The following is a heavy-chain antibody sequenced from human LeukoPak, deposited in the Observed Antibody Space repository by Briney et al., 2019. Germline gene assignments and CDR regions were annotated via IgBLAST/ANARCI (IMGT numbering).Heavy chain of an antibody. J-gene: IGHJ4*02. D-gene: IGHD1-26*01. CDR1: GFTFSKYS. Sequence: PGGSLRLSCAASGFTFSKYSMNWVRQAPGKGLEWVSSIRTSSTYIYYADSMKGRFTVSRDNAKKSLYLQMSSLRAEDTAVYYCARAKTSGSYLYDYWGQGTLVTVSS. V-gene: IGHV3-21*01. CDR2: IRTSSTYI. CDR3: ARAKTSGSYLYDY.